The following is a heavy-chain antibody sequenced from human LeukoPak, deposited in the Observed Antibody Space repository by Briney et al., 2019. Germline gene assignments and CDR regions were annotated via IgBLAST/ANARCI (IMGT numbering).Heavy chain of an antibody. D-gene: IGHD3-22*01. Sequence: PSETLSLTCTVSGGSISSYYWSWIRQPPGKGLEWIGYIYYSGSTNYNPSLKSRVTLSVDTSKNQFSLKLSSVTAADTAVYYCARNYDSSGYYLNWGQGTLVTVSS. CDR2: IYYSGST. CDR3: ARNYDSSGYYLN. J-gene: IGHJ4*02. V-gene: IGHV4-59*01. CDR1: GGSISSYY.